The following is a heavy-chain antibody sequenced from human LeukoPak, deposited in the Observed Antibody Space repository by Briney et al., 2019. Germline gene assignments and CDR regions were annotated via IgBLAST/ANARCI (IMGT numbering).Heavy chain of an antibody. D-gene: IGHD4-23*01. CDR1: GGSFSGYY. V-gene: IGHV4-34*01. CDR3: ARGRFGGNSDY. J-gene: IGHJ4*02. CDR2: INHSGST. Sequence: SETLSLTCVVYGGSFSGYYWSWIRQPPGKGLEWIGEINHSGSTNYNPSLKSRVTISVDTSKNQFSLKLSSVTAAATAVYYCARGRFGGNSDYWGQGTLVTVSS.